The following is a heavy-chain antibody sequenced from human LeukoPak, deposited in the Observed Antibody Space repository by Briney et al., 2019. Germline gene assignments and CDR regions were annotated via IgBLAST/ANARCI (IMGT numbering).Heavy chain of an antibody. V-gene: IGHV1-8*02. D-gene: IGHD3-22*01. CDR1: GYTFTNYD. Sequence: ASVKVSCKASGYTFTNYDINWVRQAPGQGLEWMGWMNPNSGNTGYAQKFQGRVTMTRNTSISTAYMELSSLRSEDTAVYYCAIGEEDYDISGYSTWGQGSLVTVSS. CDR2: MNPNSGNT. J-gene: IGHJ4*02. CDR3: AIGEEDYDISGYST.